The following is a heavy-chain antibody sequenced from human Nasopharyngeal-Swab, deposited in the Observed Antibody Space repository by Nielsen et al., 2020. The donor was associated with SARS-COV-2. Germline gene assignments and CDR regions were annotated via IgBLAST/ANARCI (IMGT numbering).Heavy chain of an antibody. V-gene: IGHV3-43*01. J-gene: IGHJ4*02. CDR3: AREVTVAGLILDY. CDR2: ITSDGGGA. D-gene: IGHD6-19*01. Sequence: GESLKISCAASGFTVSSHYMSWVRQAPGKGLEWVSLITSDGGGAWYADTVKGRFTISRDNSKSSLHLQMTSLRSEDTALYFCAREVTVAGLILDYWGQGTLVTVSS. CDR1: GFTVSSHY.